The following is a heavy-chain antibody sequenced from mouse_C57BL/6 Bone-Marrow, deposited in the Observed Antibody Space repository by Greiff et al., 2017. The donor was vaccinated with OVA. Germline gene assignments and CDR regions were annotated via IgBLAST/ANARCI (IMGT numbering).Heavy chain of an antibody. CDR2: IDPSDSYT. D-gene: IGHD1-1*01. Sequence: QVQLKQPGAELVKPGASVKLSCKASGYTFTSYWMQWVKQRPGQGLEWIGEIDPSDSYTNYNQKFKGKATLTVDTSSSTAYMQLSSLTSEDSAVDDCAREEEILRGFDYWGQGTTLTVSA. CDR1: GYTFTSYW. V-gene: IGHV1-50*01. CDR3: AREEEILRGFDY. J-gene: IGHJ2*01.